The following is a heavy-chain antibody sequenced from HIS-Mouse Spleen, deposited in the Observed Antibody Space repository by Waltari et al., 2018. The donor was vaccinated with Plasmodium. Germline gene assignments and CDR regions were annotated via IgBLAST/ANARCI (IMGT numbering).Heavy chain of an antibody. CDR2: IYTSGST. Sequence: QVQLQESGPGLVKPSETLSLTCTVSGGSISSYYWTWIRQPAGKGLEWIGRIYTSGSTNYNPSLKSRVTMSVDTSKNQFSLKLSSVTAADTAVYYCARDGANWGLYWYFDLWGRGTLVTVSS. V-gene: IGHV4-4*07. D-gene: IGHD7-27*01. CDR3: ARDGANWGLYWYFDL. J-gene: IGHJ2*01. CDR1: GGSISSYY.